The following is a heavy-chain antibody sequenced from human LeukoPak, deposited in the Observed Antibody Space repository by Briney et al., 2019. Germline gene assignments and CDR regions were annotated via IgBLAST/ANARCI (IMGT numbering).Heavy chain of an antibody. D-gene: IGHD2-2*01. Sequence: GGSLRLSCAASGFTFSSYAMCWGRRAPGEGLEWCSAIIGSGGSTYYADSVRSRVTISRDNSKNTLYLQMSTLSAEDTAVYYCAKVRVVIPIHKFNDWGQGTLVSVSS. CDR3: AKVRVVIPIHKFND. J-gene: IGHJ4*02. CDR1: GFTFSSYA. V-gene: IGHV3-23*01. CDR2: IIGSGGST.